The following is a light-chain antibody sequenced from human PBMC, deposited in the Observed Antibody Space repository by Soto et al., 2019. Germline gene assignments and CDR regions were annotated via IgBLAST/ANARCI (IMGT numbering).Light chain of an antibody. J-gene: IGKJ1*01. CDR2: VAS. CDR1: QSVSSN. CDR3: QQYNNWPPWT. V-gene: IGKV3-15*01. Sequence: EIVMTQSPATLSVSPGERATLSCRASQSVSSNLAWYQQKPGQAPSLLIYVASTRATGIPARFSGSGSGTEFTLTISSLQSEDVAVYYCQQYNNWPPWTFGQGTKVEIK.